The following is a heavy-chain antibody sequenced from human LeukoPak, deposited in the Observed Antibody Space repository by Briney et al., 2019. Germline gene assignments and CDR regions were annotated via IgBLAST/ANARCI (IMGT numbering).Heavy chain of an antibody. Sequence: ASVKVSCKASGGTFSSYAISWVRQAPGQGLEWMGGIIPIFGTANYAQKFQGRVTITADEFTSTAYMELSSLRSEDTAVYYCARDYYGSGSYYKPFDYWGQGTLVTVSS. CDR2: IIPIFGTA. V-gene: IGHV1-69*01. CDR1: GGTFSSYA. D-gene: IGHD3-10*01. CDR3: ARDYYGSGSYYKPFDY. J-gene: IGHJ4*02.